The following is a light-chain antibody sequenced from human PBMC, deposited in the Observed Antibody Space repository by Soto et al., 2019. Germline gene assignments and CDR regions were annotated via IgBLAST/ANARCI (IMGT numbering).Light chain of an antibody. CDR3: QQYNNWPIT. V-gene: IGKV3-15*01. J-gene: IGKJ4*01. CDR2: GAS. Sequence: EIVMTQSPATLSVSPGERATLSCRASQSVSSNLAWYQQKPGQAPRLLIYGASTRATGIPAGFSGSGSGTEFTLTISSLQSEDFAVYYCQQYNNWPITFGGGTKVEIK. CDR1: QSVSSN.